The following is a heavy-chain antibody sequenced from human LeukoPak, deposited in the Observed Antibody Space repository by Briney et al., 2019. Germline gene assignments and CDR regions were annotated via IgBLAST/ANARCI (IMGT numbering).Heavy chain of an antibody. CDR1: GYTFTIYY. J-gene: IGHJ4*02. V-gene: IGHV1-46*01. Sequence: ASVKVSCKSSGYTFTIYYMHWVRQAPGQGLEWMGIINPSGGSTSYAQKFQGRVTMTSDTSTSTVYMGLGSLRSEDTAVYHCARGGSGSTRHAPYWGQGTLVTVSS. CDR2: INPSGGST. CDR3: ARGGSGSTRHAPY. D-gene: IGHD1-26*01.